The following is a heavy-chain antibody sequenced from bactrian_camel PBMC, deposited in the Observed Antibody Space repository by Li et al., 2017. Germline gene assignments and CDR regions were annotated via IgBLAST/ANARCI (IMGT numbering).Heavy chain of an antibody. Sequence: HVQLVESGGGSVQAGGSLRLSCAISGYTVGAKCVGWFRQAPGKEREGVAAMFTSGGTTYYADSVKGRFTISQDDVKNAVYLQMNFLQPDDTAMYYCASYGGSWYGVDEYAYWGQGTQVTVS. D-gene: IGHD6*01. J-gene: IGHJ4*01. CDR3: ASYGGSWYGVDEYAY. V-gene: IGHV3S53*01. CDR1: GYTVGAKC. CDR2: MFTSGGTT.